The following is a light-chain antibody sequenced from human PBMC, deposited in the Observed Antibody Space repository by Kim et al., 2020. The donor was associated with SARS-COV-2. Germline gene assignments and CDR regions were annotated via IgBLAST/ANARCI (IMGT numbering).Light chain of an antibody. CDR1: SSTIGTGYD. J-gene: IGLJ1*01. CDR3: QSYDSSLSGSYV. V-gene: IGLV1-40*01. CDR2: GNS. Sequence: VTISCIGSSSTIGTGYDVHWYQQLPGTAPKLLIYGNSNRPSGVPDRFSGSKSGTSASLAITGLQAEDEADYYCQSYDSSLSGSYVFGTGTKVTVL.